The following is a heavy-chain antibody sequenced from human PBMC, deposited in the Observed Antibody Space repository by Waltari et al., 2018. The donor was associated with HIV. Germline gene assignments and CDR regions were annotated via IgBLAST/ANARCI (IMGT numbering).Heavy chain of an antibody. CDR1: GYTFTSYD. J-gene: IGHJ6*02. CDR3: ASRYSSGWYYYYYGMDV. D-gene: IGHD6-19*01. V-gene: IGHV1-8*01. Sequence: QVQLVQSGAEVKKPGASVKVSCKASGYTFTSYDINWVRQATGQGLEWMGWMNPDRGNTGYAQKFQGRVTMTRNTSISTAYMELSSLRSEDTAVYYCASRYSSGWYYYYYGMDVWGQGTTVTVSS. CDR2: MNPDRGNT.